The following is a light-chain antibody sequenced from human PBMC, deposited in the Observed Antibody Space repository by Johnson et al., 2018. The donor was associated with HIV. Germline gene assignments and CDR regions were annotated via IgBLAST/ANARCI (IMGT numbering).Light chain of an antibody. CDR3: GTWDSRLSVYV. CDR1: TSNIGTNY. CDR2: ENN. Sequence: QSVLTQPPSVSVAPGQKVNISCSGGTSNIGTNYVSWYQQLPGTAPKLLIYENNKRPSGIPDRFSGSKSGTSATLGITGLQTGDEADYYCGTWDSRLSVYVFGTGTKVTVL. J-gene: IGLJ1*01. V-gene: IGLV1-51*02.